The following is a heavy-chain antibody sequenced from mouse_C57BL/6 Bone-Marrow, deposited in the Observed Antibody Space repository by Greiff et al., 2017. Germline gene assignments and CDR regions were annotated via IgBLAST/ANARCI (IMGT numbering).Heavy chain of an antibody. V-gene: IGHV1-55*01. CDR3: ASRKAMDY. CDR1: GYTFTSYW. CDR2: IYPGSGST. Sequence: QVQLQQSGAELVKPGASVKMSCKASGYTFTSYWITWVKQRPGQGLEWIGDIYPGSGSTNYTEKFKSKATLTVDTSSSTAYLQLSSLAAEDAAVYYGASRKAMDYWGQGTSVTVSS. J-gene: IGHJ4*01.